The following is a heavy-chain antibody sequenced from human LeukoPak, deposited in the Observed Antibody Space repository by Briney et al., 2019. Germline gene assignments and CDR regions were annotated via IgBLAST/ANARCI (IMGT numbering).Heavy chain of an antibody. Sequence: GGSLRLSCAASGFTFSSYSMNWVRQAPGKGLEWVSSISSSSSYIYYADSVKGRFTISRGNAKNSLYLQMNSLRAEDTAVYYCARDNFSGHSDYWGQGTLVTVSS. J-gene: IGHJ4*02. D-gene: IGHD3-10*01. CDR1: GFTFSSYS. CDR2: ISSSSSYI. CDR3: ARDNFSGHSDY. V-gene: IGHV3-21*04.